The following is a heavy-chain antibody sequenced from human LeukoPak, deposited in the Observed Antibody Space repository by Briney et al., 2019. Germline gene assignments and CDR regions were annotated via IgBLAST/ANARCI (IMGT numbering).Heavy chain of an antibody. CDR1: GGTFSSYA. D-gene: IGHD3-9*01. CDR2: IIPIFGTA. J-gene: IGHJ3*02. CDR3: AGDYDILTGYYHDAFDI. V-gene: IGHV1-69*05. Sequence: SVKVSYKASGGTFSSYAISWVRQAPGQGLEWMGRIIPIFGTANYAQKFQGRVTITTDESTSTAYMELSSLRSEDTAVYYCAGDYDILTGYYHDAFDIWGQGTMVTVSS.